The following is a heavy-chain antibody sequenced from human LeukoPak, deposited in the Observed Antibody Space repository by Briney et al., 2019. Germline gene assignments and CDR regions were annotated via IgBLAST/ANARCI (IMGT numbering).Heavy chain of an antibody. Sequence: PGGSLRLSCAASGFTFSSYAMSWVRQAPGKGLERVSAISGSGGSTYYADSVKGRFTISRDNSKNTLYLQMNSLRAEDTAVYYCAKDKVTIFGVVTYFDYWGQGTLVTVSS. J-gene: IGHJ4*02. CDR1: GFTFSSYA. CDR3: AKDKVTIFGVVTYFDY. D-gene: IGHD3-3*01. V-gene: IGHV3-23*01. CDR2: ISGSGGST.